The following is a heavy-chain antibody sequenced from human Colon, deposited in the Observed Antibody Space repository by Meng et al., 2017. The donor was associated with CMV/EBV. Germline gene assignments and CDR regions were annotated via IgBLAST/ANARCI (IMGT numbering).Heavy chain of an antibody. D-gene: IGHD1-7*01. Sequence: GGSLRLSCAVSGFTFSTYWMHWVRQTPGKGLVWVSRINSAGSTVYADSVKGRFTISRDNAKNTLYPQMNSLRADDTAVYYCTRANNWNFVDFDYWGQGTLVTVSS. CDR1: GFTFSTYW. J-gene: IGHJ4*02. CDR2: INSAGST. CDR3: TRANNWNFVDFDY. V-gene: IGHV3-74*01.